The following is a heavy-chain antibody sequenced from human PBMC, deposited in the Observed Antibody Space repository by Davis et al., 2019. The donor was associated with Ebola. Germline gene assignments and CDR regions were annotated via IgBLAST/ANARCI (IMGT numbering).Heavy chain of an antibody. Sequence: SVTVSCKASGYTFSAYYVHWVRQAPGQGLEWLGGINPHSGVTNYAQKFQGRVTMTRDTSIPTTYMEMSRLTSDDTAVYYCARLTVETPFAFDTWGQGTMVTVSS. CDR2: INPHSGVT. CDR3: ARLTVETPFAFDT. V-gene: IGHV1-2*02. J-gene: IGHJ3*02. CDR1: GYTFSAYY. D-gene: IGHD4-23*01.